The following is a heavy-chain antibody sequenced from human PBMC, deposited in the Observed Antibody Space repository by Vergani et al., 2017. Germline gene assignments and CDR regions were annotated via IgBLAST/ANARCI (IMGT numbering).Heavy chain of an antibody. J-gene: IGHJ6*02. D-gene: IGHD6-13*01. Sequence: QVQLVESGGGVVQPGRSLRLSCAASGFTFSSYGMHWVRQAPGKGLEWVAVIWYDGSNKYYADSVKGRVTISRDNSKNQLYLQMNSLRAEDTAVYYCARSREGSSWYGEGYYYYGMDVWGQGP. CDR1: GFTFSSYG. CDR3: ARSREGSSWYGEGYYYYGMDV. CDR2: IWYDGSNK. V-gene: IGHV3-33*08.